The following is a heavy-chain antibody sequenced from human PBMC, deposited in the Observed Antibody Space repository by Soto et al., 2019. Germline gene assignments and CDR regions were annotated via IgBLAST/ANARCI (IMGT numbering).Heavy chain of an antibody. D-gene: IGHD3-22*01. V-gene: IGHV3-33*01. J-gene: IGHJ4*02. CDR1: VFTFSSYG. Sequence: GSLRLSCAASVFTFSSYGMHWVRQAPGKGLEWVAVIWYDGSNKYYADSVKGRFTISRDNPKNTLYLQMNSLRAEDTAVYYCARDAFDYDSSGSPLDYWGQGTLVTVSS. CDR3: ARDAFDYDSSGSPLDY. CDR2: IWYDGSNK.